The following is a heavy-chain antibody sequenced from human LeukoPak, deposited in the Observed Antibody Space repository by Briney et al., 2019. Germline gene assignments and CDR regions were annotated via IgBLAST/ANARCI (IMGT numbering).Heavy chain of an antibody. CDR2: INHSGST. D-gene: IGHD6-13*01. V-gene: IGHV4-34*01. J-gene: IGHJ4*02. CDR3: ARHRAAAAWRPFDY. CDR1: GGSFSGYY. Sequence: SETLSPTCAVYGGSFSGYYWSWIRQPPGKGLEWIGEINHSGSTNYNPSLKSRVTISVDTSKNQFSLKLSSVTAADTAVYYCARHRAAAAWRPFDYWGQGTLVTVSS.